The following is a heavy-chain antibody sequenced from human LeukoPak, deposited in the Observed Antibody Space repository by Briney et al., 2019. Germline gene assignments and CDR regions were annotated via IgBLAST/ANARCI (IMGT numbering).Heavy chain of an antibody. CDR3: ARDLEDYNNYGEMAI. Sequence: GGSLRLSCAVSGFTFSSYTMNWIRQAPGKGLEWVSTISTSSSYKYYADSVKGRFTISRDNAKNSLYLQMNSLRAEDTAVYYCARDLEDYNNYGEMAIWGQGTLVTVAS. J-gene: IGHJ4*02. CDR2: ISTSSSYK. D-gene: IGHD4-11*01. CDR1: GFTFSSYT. V-gene: IGHV3-21*01.